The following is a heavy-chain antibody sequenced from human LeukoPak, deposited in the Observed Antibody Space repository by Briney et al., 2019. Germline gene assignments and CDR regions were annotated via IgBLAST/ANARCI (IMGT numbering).Heavy chain of an antibody. D-gene: IGHD2-2*01. CDR3: ARGSVVVPAAQDYYYYYYMDV. Sequence: GASVKVSCKASGYTFTSYDINWVRQATGQGLEWMGWMNPNSGNTGYAQKFQDRVTMTRNTSISKAYMELSSLRSEDTAVYYCARGSVVVPAAQDYYYYYYMDVWGKGTTVTVSS. V-gene: IGHV1-8*01. CDR1: GYTFTSYD. J-gene: IGHJ6*03. CDR2: MNPNSGNT.